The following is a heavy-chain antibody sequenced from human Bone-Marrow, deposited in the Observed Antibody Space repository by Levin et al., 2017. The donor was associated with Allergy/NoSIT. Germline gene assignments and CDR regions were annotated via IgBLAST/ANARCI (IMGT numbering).Heavy chain of an antibody. CDR1: GFTVISNY. V-gene: IGHV3-53*01. D-gene: IGHD1-26*01. CDR2: IYTGGST. CDR3: ARTSFYSAYVDY. Sequence: TGGSLRLSCAASGFTVISNYMTWVRQAPGKGLEWVSVIYTGGSTYYADSVRGRFTISRDNSKNTLYLQMNSLRAEDTAVYYCARTSFYSAYVDYWGQGTLVTVSS. J-gene: IGHJ4*02.